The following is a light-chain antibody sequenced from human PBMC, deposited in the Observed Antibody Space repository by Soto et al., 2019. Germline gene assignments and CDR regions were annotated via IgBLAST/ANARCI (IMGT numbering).Light chain of an antibody. CDR2: SAS. J-gene: IGKJ4*01. Sequence: IQMTQSPSAMSASVGDRVTITCRASQGINNDLAWFQQKPGNVPKRLIYSASTLQGGVPSRFSGSGSGTEFTLTISSLQAEDFATYYCFQHNSYPLTFGGGTKVEI. CDR3: FQHNSYPLT. CDR1: QGINND. V-gene: IGKV1-17*03.